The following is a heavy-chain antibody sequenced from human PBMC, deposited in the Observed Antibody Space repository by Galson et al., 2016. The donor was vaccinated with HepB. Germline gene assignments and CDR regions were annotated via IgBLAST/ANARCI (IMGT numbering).Heavy chain of an antibody. CDR1: GFSLTTPGVG. J-gene: IGHJ4*02. V-gene: IGHV2-5*01. CDR2: IYWNDDE. Sequence: PALVKPTQTLTLTCTFSGFSLTTPGVGVGWIRQPPGKALEWLAFIYWNDDERYGPSLKSRLSITKDTSKNRVVLTMTNMDPGDTATYCCVHIVHSGSYYYFAYWGQGTLVTVSS. CDR3: VHIVHSGSYYYFAY. D-gene: IGHD1-26*01.